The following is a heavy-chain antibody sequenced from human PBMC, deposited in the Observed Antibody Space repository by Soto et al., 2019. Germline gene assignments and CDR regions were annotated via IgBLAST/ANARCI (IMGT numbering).Heavy chain of an antibody. Sequence: PSEMLSLTCTVSGGSISSGGYYWSWIRQPPGKGLEWIGYIYYRGNTNYNPSLKSRVTISLDTSKNQFSLKLSSVTAADPAVYYCARHPGYYDILTGYSTYYFDYWGQGILFTVSS. D-gene: IGHD3-9*01. J-gene: IGHJ4*02. CDR3: ARHPGYYDILTGYSTYYFDY. V-gene: IGHV4-61*08. CDR1: GGSISSGGYY. CDR2: IYYRGNT.